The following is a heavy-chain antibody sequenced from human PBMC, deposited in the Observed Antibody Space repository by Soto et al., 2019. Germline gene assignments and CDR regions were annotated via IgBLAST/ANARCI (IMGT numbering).Heavy chain of an antibody. CDR3: VRDEISSAGLDP. CDR1: GYTFIRYG. CDR2: ISTHNGNT. J-gene: IGHJ5*02. V-gene: IGHV1-18*01. Sequence: ASVKVSCKASGYTFIRYGISWVRQAPGQGLEWMGWISTHNGNTYYAQNFQGRVTMTSDTPTSTAYMELRSLRPDDTAFYYCVRDEISSAGLDPWGQGTLVTVSS.